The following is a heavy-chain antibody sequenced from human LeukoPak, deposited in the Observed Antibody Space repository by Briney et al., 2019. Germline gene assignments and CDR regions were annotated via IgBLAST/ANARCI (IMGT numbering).Heavy chain of an antibody. Sequence: PGGSLRLSCAASGFTFSSYAMSWVRQAPGKGLEWVSAISGSGGSTYYADSVKGRFTISRDNSKNTLYLQMNSLSAEDTAVYYCAKTHYYGSGSYYIADYWGQGTLVTVSS. CDR2: ISGSGGST. J-gene: IGHJ4*02. CDR3: AKTHYYGSGSYYIADY. D-gene: IGHD3-10*01. CDR1: GFTFSSYA. V-gene: IGHV3-23*01.